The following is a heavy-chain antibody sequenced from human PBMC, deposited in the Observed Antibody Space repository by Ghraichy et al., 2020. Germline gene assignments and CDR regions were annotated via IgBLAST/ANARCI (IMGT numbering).Heavy chain of an antibody. V-gene: IGHV3-53*01. CDR2: IYSGGST. CDR1: GFTVSSNY. CDR3: ARDRTGNFDY. J-gene: IGHJ4*02. Sequence: LSLTCAASGFTVSSNYMSWVRQAPGKGLEWVSVIYSGGSTYYADSVKGRFTISRDNSKNTLYLQMNSLRAEDTAVYYCARDRTGNFDYWGQGTLVTVSS. D-gene: IGHD7-27*01.